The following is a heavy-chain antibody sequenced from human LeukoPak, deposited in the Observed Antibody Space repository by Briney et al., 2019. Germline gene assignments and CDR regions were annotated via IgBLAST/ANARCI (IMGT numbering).Heavy chain of an antibody. CDR3: AISMATITFSWFDP. D-gene: IGHD5-24*01. CDR1: GGTFSSYA. Sequence: SVKVSCKASGGTFSSYAISWVRQAPGQGLEWMGGIIPIFGTANYAQKFQGRVTITADESTSTAYMELSSLRSEDTAVYYCAISMATITFSWFDPWGQGTLVTVSS. V-gene: IGHV1-69*13. J-gene: IGHJ5*02. CDR2: IIPIFGTA.